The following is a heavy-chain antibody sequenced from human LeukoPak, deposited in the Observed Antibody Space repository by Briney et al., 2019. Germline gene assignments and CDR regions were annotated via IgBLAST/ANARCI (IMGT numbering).Heavy chain of an antibody. CDR2: ISGSGGST. D-gene: IGHD2-2*01. CDR3: AKGGYCSSTSCYLGAFDI. Sequence: GGSLRLSCAASGFTFSSYAMSWVRQAPGKGLEWVSAISGSGGSTYYADSVKGRFTISRENSKNTLYLQMNSLRAEDTAVYYCAKGGYCSSTSCYLGAFDIWGQGTMVTVSS. CDR1: GFTFSSYA. V-gene: IGHV3-23*01. J-gene: IGHJ3*02.